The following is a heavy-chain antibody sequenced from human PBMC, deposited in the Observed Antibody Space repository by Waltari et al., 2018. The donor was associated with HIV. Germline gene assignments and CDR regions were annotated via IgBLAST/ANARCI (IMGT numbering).Heavy chain of an antibody. CDR1: GFTFDDYA. CDR3: AKASTAPYYYDSSESWYFDL. D-gene: IGHD3-22*01. CDR2: ISWNSGSI. J-gene: IGHJ2*01. Sequence: EVQLVESGGGLVQPGRSLRLSCAASGFTFDDYAMQWVRQAPGKGLEWVSGISWNSGSIGYADSVKGRFTISRDNAKNSLYLQMNSLRADDTALYYCAKASTAPYYYDSSESWYFDLWGRGTLVTVSS. V-gene: IGHV3-9*01.